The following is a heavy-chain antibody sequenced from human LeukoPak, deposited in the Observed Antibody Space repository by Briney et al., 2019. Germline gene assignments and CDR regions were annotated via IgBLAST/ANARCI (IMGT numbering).Heavy chain of an antibody. CDR1: GFTFSRYW. CDR3: AKWGDYDVLTGYYVSDY. D-gene: IGHD3-9*01. CDR2: INNDGSDT. Sequence: PGGSLRLSCAASGFTFSRYWMHWVRQAPGKGLVWVSRINNDGSDTSYADSVKGRFTISRDNSKNTVFLQMNSLRAEDTAVYYCAKWGDYDVLTGYYVSDYWGQGTLVTVSS. J-gene: IGHJ4*02. V-gene: IGHV3-74*01.